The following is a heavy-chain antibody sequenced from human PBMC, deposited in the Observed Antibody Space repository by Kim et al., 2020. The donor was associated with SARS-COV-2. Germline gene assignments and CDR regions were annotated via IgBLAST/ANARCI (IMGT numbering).Heavy chain of an antibody. CDR1: GGSFSGYY. CDR2: INHSGST. D-gene: IGHD5-12*01. J-gene: IGHJ4*02. CDR3: ARDNRDGYNYGVDY. V-gene: IGHV4-34*01. Sequence: SETLSLTCAVYGGSFSGYYWSWIRQPPGKGLEWIGEINHSGSTNYNPSLKSRVTISVDTSKNQFSLKLSSVTAADTAVYYCARDNRDGYNYGVDYWGQGT.